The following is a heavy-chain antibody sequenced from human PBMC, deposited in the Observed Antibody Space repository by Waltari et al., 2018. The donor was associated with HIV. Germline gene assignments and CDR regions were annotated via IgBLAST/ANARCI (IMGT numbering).Heavy chain of an antibody. Sequence: EVQLVESGGGLVQPGGSLRLSCAASGFTFSRYWQHWVRQAPGKGLVWVSRINSDGSSTSYADSVKGRFTISRDNAKNTLYLQMNSLRAEDTAVYYCASGYSSSWRSDYYYYGMDVWGQGTTVTVSS. J-gene: IGHJ6*02. CDR3: ASGYSSSWRSDYYYYGMDV. CDR2: INSDGSST. D-gene: IGHD6-13*01. V-gene: IGHV3-74*01. CDR1: GFTFSRYW.